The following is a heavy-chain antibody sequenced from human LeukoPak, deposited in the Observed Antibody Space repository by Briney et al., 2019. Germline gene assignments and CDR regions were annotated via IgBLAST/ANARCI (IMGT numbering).Heavy chain of an antibody. CDR3: ARDRMIVVVINPLDYYYYMDV. J-gene: IGHJ6*03. V-gene: IGHV1-2*02. D-gene: IGHD3-22*01. CDR2: IYPNSGGT. CDR1: AYTFTGYY. Sequence: ASVKVSCKASAYTFTGYYMHWVRQAPGQGLEWMGWIYPNSGGTNYAQKFQGRVTMTRDTSVSTAYMELSRLRSDDTAVYYCARDRMIVVVINPLDYYYYMDVWGKGTTVTVSS.